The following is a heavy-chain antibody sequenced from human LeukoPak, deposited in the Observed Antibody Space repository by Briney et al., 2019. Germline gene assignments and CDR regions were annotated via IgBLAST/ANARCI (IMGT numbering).Heavy chain of an antibody. CDR2: ISYDGSNK. D-gene: IGHD1-26*01. Sequence: GRSLRLSCAASRFAFGNYAMHWVRQTPGKGLEWVALISYDGSNKYYADSVKGRFTISRDNSKNTLYLQMNSLRAEDTALYFCARGDIVTATNFEYWGQGTLVTVSS. CDR1: RFAFGNYA. J-gene: IGHJ4*02. V-gene: IGHV3-30*04. CDR3: ARGDIVTATNFEY.